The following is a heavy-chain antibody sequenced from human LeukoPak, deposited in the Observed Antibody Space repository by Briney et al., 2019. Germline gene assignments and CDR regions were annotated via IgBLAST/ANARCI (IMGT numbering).Heavy chain of an antibody. D-gene: IGHD4-17*01. Sequence: GGSLRLSCATSGFTFGDYGMNWVRQAPGKGLEWVSGISGSGSTTYYADSVKGRLTISRDNSKNTLYLQMNSLRAEDTAVYYCARVVDHDYGDYYLDYWGQGTLVTVSS. J-gene: IGHJ4*02. CDR1: GFTFGDYG. CDR3: ARVVDHDYGDYYLDY. CDR2: ISGSGSTT. V-gene: IGHV3-23*01.